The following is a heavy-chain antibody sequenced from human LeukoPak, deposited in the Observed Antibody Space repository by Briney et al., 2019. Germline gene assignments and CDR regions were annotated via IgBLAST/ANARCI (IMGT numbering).Heavy chain of an antibody. CDR2: IKQDGSEK. J-gene: IGHJ4*02. CDR1: GFTFSSYW. V-gene: IGHV3-7*01. CDR3: ARDAVHYDFWSGYRDDY. Sequence: GGSLRLSCAASGFTFSSYWMSWVRQAPGKGLEWVANIKQDGSEKYYVDSVKGRFTISRDNAKNSLYLQMNSLRAEDTAVYYCARDAVHYDFWSGYRDDYWGQGTLVTVSS. D-gene: IGHD3-3*01.